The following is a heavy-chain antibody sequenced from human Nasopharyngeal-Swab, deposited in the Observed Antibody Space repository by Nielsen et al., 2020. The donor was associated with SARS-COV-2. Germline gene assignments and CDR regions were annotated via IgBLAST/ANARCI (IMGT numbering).Heavy chain of an antibody. CDR3: AREGEYGAYDAPDY. CDR1: GDTFTNSA. CDR2: IVPALGLP. Sequence: SVKVSCKTSGDTFTNSAISSVRQAPGQGLEWMGGIVPALGLPNYAQKFRGRVTISADRSTTTSYLELSSLRSEDTAIYYCAREGEYGAYDAPDYWGQGTLVTVSS. D-gene: IGHD5-12*01. V-gene: IGHV1-69*10. J-gene: IGHJ4*02.